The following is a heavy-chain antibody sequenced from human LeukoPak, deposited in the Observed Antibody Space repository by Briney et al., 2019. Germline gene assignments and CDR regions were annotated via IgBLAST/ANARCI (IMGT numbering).Heavy chain of an antibody. Sequence: GGSLRLSCAASGFTFSSYSMNWVRQAPGKGLEWVSSISSSSSCIYYADSVKGRFTISRDNAKNSLYLQMNSLRAEDTAVYYCARDAAFGELILSPWGQGTLVTVSS. J-gene: IGHJ5*02. CDR3: ARDAAFGELILSP. D-gene: IGHD3-10*01. V-gene: IGHV3-21*01. CDR2: ISSSSSCI. CDR1: GFTFSSYS.